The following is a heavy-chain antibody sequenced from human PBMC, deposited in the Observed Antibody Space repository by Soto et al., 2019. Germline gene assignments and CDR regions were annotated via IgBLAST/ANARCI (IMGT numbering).Heavy chain of an antibody. Sequence: SETLSLTCTVSGGSIGRSSYYWGWIRQPPGKGLEWIGSIYYSGSTYYNPSLKSRVTISVDTSKNQFSLKLSSVTAADTAVYYCASSVNFDYWGQGTLVTVSS. CDR3: ASSVNFDY. CDR2: IYYSGST. CDR1: GGSIGRSSYY. J-gene: IGHJ4*02. V-gene: IGHV4-39*01.